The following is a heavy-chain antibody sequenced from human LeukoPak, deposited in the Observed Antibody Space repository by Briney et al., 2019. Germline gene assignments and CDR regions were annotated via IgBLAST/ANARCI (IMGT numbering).Heavy chain of an antibody. CDR1: GYTFTSNY. CDR2: IYPRDGST. Sequence: ASVKVSCKASGYTFTSNYIHWVRQAPGQGLEWMGMIYPRDGSTSYAQKFQGRVTVTRDTSTSTVYMDLSSLRSEDTAIYYCARDLVGRSSGWGQGTLVTVSS. V-gene: IGHV1-46*01. D-gene: IGHD6-6*01. J-gene: IGHJ4*02. CDR3: ARDLVGRSSG.